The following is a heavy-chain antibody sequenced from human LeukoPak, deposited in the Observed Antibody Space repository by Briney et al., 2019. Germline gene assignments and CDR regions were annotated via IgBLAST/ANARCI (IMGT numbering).Heavy chain of an antibody. V-gene: IGHV3-30-3*02. Sequence: GGSLRLSCAASGFTFSSYAMHWVREAPGKGLEWVAGISYDGSNKYYADSVKGRFTISRDNSKNTLYLQMNSLRAEDTAVYYCVRSVDSSGYYPYYFDYWGQGTLVTVSS. CDR1: GFTFSSYA. D-gene: IGHD3-22*01. CDR3: VRSVDSSGYYPYYFDY. CDR2: ISYDGSNK. J-gene: IGHJ4*02.